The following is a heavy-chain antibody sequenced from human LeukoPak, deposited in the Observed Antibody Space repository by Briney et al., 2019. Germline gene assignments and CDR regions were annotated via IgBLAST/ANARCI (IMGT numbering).Heavy chain of an antibody. J-gene: IGHJ5*02. CDR1: GGSISSSSYY. CDR3: ARGGRDYYNWFDP. CDR2: IYYSGST. V-gene: IGHV4-39*07. Sequence: PSETLSLTCTVSGGSISSSSYYWGWIRQPPGKGLEWIGSIYYSGSTYYNPSLKSRVTISVDTSKNQFSLKLSSVTAADTAVYYCARGGRDYYNWFDPWGQGTLVTVSS. D-gene: IGHD3-10*01.